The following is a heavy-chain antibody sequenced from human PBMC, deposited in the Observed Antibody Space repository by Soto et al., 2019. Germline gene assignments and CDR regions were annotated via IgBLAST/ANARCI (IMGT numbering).Heavy chain of an antibody. V-gene: IGHV4-34*02. CDR3: ARVGGDFGVYVFNWFDP. J-gene: IGHJ5*02. Sequence: QVLLQQWGAGPLKPSETLSLTCAGYGGSFSGYYWSWIRQPPGKGLEWIGEIHLSGRTNYTPSLKSRATIGIDTSKNQFFPNLSAVTAADTAVYYCARVGGDFGVYVFNWFDPWGQGALVTVSS. D-gene: IGHD4-17*01. CDR1: GGSFSGYY. CDR2: IHLSGRT.